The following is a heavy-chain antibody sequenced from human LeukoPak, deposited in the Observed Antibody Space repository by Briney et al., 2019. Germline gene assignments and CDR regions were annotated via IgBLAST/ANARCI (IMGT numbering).Heavy chain of an antibody. V-gene: IGHV1-2*05. CDR3: ARDLSGISSATDAFDM. Sequence: ASVKVSCRTSGYTFTAYYIHWVRQAPGQGLEWMGRINPNSGGTDSAQKFQGRVTMTRDTSMNTAYMELSRLRSDHTGVYYCARDLSGISSATDAFDMWGQGTMVTVSS. CDR2: INPNSGGT. J-gene: IGHJ3*02. CDR1: GYTFTAYY. D-gene: IGHD1-14*01.